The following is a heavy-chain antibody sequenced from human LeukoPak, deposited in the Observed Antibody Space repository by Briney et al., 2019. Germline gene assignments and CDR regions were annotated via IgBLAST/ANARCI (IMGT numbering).Heavy chain of an antibody. CDR3: ARIPYYYDSSGYYDY. D-gene: IGHD3-22*01. V-gene: IGHV4-59*01. J-gene: IGHJ4*02. CDR2: IYYSGST. Sequence: SETLSLTCTVSGDSISSYYWSWIRQPPGKGLEWIGYIYYSGSTNYNPSLKSRVTISVDTSKNQFSLKLSSVTAADTAVYYCARIPYYYDSSGYYDYRGQGTLVTVSS. CDR1: GDSISSYY.